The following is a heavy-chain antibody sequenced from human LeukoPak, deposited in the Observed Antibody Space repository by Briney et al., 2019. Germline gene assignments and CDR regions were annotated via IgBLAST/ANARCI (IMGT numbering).Heavy chain of an antibody. J-gene: IGHJ5*02. CDR1: GGTFSSYA. D-gene: IGHD3-22*01. CDR2: IIPIFGTA. Sequence: GASVKVSCKASGGTFSSYAISWVRQAPGQGLEWMGGIIPIFGTANYAQKFQGRVTITADKSTSTAYMELSSLRSEDTAVYYCARSTAITMIVVDPWGQGTLVTVSS. CDR3: ARSTAITMIVVDP. V-gene: IGHV1-69*06.